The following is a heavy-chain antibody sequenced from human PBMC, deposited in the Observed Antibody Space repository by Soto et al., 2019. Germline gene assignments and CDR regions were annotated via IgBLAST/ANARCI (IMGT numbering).Heavy chain of an antibody. D-gene: IGHD3-3*01. CDR1: PFTFSKYA. CDR3: PRRGVYGGDHYYTGMDV. CDR2: ISSYEHGL. Sequence: DGSLRLSCAAAPFTFSKYALTWFRQSPGKGREWLSAISSYEHGLDYIDSVMGRFIISRDYPKNMVYLLMNDLRADDWAVYSGPRRGVYGGDHYYTGMDVWRQGITVIV. V-gene: IGHV3-23*01. J-gene: IGHJ6*02.